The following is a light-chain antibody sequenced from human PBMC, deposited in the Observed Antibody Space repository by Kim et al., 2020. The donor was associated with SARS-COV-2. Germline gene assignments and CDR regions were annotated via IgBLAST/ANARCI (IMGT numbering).Light chain of an antibody. CDR2: LNSDGSH. CDR3: QTWGTGIQV. Sequence: QLVLTQSPSASASLGASVKLTCTLSSGHSNYAIAWHQQRPEKGPQYLMNLNSDGSHTKGDGIPDRFSVSSSGAERYLTISSLQSDDEADYYCQTWGTGIQVFGGGTQLTVL. CDR1: SGHSNYA. V-gene: IGLV4-69*01. J-gene: IGLJ3*02.